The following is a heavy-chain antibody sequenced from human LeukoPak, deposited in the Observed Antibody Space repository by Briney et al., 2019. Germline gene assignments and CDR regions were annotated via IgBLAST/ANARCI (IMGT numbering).Heavy chain of an antibody. CDR2: ISSSSSYI. V-gene: IGHV3-21*01. D-gene: IGHD1-26*01. CDR3: ARVDRLGPQVGATSG. Sequence: PGGSLRLSCAASGFTFSSYSMNWVRQAPGKGLEWVSSISSSSSYIYYADSVKGRFTISRDNAKNSLYLQMNSLRAEDTAVYYCARVDRLGPQVGATSGWGQGTLVTVSS. CDR1: GFTFSSYS. J-gene: IGHJ4*02.